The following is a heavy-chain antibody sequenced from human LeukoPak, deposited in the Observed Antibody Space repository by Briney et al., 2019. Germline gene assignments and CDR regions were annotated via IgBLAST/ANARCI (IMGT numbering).Heavy chain of an antibody. CDR1: GGSISSYY. V-gene: IGHV4-59*08. D-gene: IGHD4-17*01. Sequence: SETLSLTCTVSGGSISSYYRSWIRQPPGKGLEWIGYIYYSGSTNYNPSLKSRVTISVDTSKNQFSLKLSSVTAADTAVYYCARGRATVTTFDYWGQGTLVTVSS. CDR2: IYYSGST. J-gene: IGHJ4*02. CDR3: ARGRATVTTFDY.